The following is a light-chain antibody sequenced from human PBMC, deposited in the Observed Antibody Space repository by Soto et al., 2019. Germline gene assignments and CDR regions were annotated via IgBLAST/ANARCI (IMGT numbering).Light chain of an antibody. CDR3: HQRQSWPRT. CDR1: QSISSN. J-gene: IGKJ1*01. CDR2: RTS. V-gene: IGKV3-15*01. Sequence: EIVMTQSPATLSVSPGERATLSCRASQSISSNLAWYQQKPGQAPRLLMFRTSSRATGFPARFSGSGSGTDFTLTISDVQPEDFAVYYCHQRQSWPRTFGQGTKVDIK.